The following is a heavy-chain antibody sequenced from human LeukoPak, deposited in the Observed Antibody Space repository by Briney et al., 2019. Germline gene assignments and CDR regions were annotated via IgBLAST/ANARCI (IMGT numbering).Heavy chain of an antibody. CDR3: ARAVAGDFDY. CDR1: RFTFSSYS. Sequence: GGSLRLSCAASRFTFSSYSMNWVRQAPGKGLEWVSSISSSSSYIYYADSVKGRFTISRDNAKNSLYLQMNSLRAEDTAVYYCARAVAGDFDYWGQGTLVTVSS. V-gene: IGHV3-21*01. J-gene: IGHJ4*02. CDR2: ISSSSSYI. D-gene: IGHD6-19*01.